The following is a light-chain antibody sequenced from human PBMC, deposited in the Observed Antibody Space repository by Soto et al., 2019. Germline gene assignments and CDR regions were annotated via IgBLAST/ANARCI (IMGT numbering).Light chain of an antibody. J-gene: IGLJ1*01. CDR3: QSYDSSLSGSRV. Sequence: QSVLTQPPSVYGAPGQRVTISCTGSSSNIGAGYDVHWYQQLPGTAPKLLIYGNSNRPSRVPDRFSGSKSGTSASLAITGLQAEDEADYYCQSYDSSLSGSRVFGTGTKVTVL. CDR1: SSNIGAGYD. V-gene: IGLV1-40*01. CDR2: GNS.